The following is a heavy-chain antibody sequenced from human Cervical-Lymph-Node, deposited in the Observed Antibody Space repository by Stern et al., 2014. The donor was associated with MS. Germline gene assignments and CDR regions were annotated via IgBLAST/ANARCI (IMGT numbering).Heavy chain of an antibody. CDR3: ARIYGSSNDY. V-gene: IGHV4-39*01. J-gene: IGHJ4*02. CDR2: VYYSGST. CDR1: GGSISSTSYF. Sequence: QMQLVQSGPGLVKPSETLSLTCTVSGGSISSTSYFWGWIRQPPGKGLEWIGSVYYSGSTYYNPSLKSRVTMSADTSKTHFSLNLTFVTAADTAVYFCARIYGSSNDYWGQGTLVTVSS. D-gene: IGHD3-10*01.